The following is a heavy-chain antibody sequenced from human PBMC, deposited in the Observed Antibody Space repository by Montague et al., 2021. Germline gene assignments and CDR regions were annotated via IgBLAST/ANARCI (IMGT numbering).Heavy chain of an antibody. Sequence: SETLSLTCTVSRSLINSDYYWGWIRQPPGEGLEWKGSVSHGGRTYYNPSLKSRVTISVDTSNNHFSLKLSSVTAADTAMYYCARERDRYYYMDIWGKGTTITVSS. J-gene: IGHJ6*03. CDR2: VSHGGRT. V-gene: IGHV4-38-2*02. CDR3: ARERDRYYYMDI. CDR1: RSLINSDYY.